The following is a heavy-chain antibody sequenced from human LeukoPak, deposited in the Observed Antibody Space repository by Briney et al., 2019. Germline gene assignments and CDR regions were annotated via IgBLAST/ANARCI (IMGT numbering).Heavy chain of an antibody. V-gene: IGHV3-48*01. CDR1: GFTFYTYS. J-gene: IGHJ6*03. Sequence: GGSLRLSCVASGFTFYTYSMNWVRQAPGKGLEWVSYISSSSSTINYGDSVKGRFTISRDNAKNSLYLQMNSLRVEDTAVYYCVRGGLQDYVYYYHYYMDVWGKGTTVTVSS. CDR2: ISSSSSTI. CDR3: VRGGLQDYVYYYHYYMDV. D-gene: IGHD4-11*01.